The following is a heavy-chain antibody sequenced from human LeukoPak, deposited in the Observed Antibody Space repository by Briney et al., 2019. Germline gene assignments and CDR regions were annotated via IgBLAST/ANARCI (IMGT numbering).Heavy chain of an antibody. J-gene: IGHJ4*02. CDR3: ARDMEVY. CDR1: GGSFSGYY. V-gene: IGHV4-34*01. CDR2: INHSGST. D-gene: IGHD2-15*01. Sequence: KPSETLSLTCAVYGGSFSGYYWSWIRQPPGKGLEWIGEINHSGSTNYNPSLKSRVTISVDTSRNQFSLKLSSVTAADTAVYYCARDMEVYWGQGTLVTVSS.